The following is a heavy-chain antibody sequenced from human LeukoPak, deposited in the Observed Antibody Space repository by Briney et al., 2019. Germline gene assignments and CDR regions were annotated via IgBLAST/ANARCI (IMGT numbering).Heavy chain of an antibody. CDR1: GYTFTAYY. D-gene: IGHD2/OR15-2a*01. CDR3: ARVGFTNSFDS. V-gene: IGHV1-2*02. J-gene: IGHJ4*02. CDR2: INPHSGAT. Sequence: ASVLVSCKASGYTFTAYYMHWVRQAPGQGLEWMGWINPHSGATNYAQKLQGRVTMTRDTSISTAYMELSRLKSDDTAMYYCARVGFTNSFDSWGRGTVGTVSS.